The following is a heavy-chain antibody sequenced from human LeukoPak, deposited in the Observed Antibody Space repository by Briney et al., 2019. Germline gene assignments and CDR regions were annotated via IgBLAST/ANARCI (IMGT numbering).Heavy chain of an antibody. CDR3: ARDKIEGPTKLDY. J-gene: IGHJ4*02. D-gene: IGHD1-1*01. CDR1: GFTFSSYW. Sequence: GGSLRLSCAASGFTFSSYWMSWVRQAPGRGLEWVANIKQDESEKYYVDSLKGRFTISRDNAKNSLYLQMNSLRAEDTAVYYCARDKIEGPTKLDYWGQGILVTVSS. V-gene: IGHV3-7*01. CDR2: IKQDESEK.